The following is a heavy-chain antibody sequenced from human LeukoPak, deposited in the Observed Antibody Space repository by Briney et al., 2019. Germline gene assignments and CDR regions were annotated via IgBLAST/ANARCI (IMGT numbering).Heavy chain of an antibody. CDR2: ITGNGHDT. V-gene: IGHV3-23*01. D-gene: IGHD5-18*01. Sequence: GGSLRLSCAASRFSFTNYAMGWVRQAPGKGLDWVSTITGNGHDTYYADSVRGRFTISRDNSQNTLYLQMNSLRGEDTAVYYCAKGPRLHNGYHVDSWGQGTLVIVSS. CDR1: RFSFTNYA. J-gene: IGHJ4*02. CDR3: AKGPRLHNGYHVDS.